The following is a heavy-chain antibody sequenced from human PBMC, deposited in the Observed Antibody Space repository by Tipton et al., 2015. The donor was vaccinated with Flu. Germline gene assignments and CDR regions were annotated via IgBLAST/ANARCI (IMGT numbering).Heavy chain of an antibody. CDR3: ARELPGNYYDRDWFDP. D-gene: IGHD3-22*01. CDR1: GASVTSGSYY. Sequence: TLSLTCTVSGASVTSGSYYWTWIRQPPGKGLEWLGYIYSTENSNYNPSLESRVSISLDTSKNHFSLILTSVTAADTAVYYCARELPGNYYDRDWFDPWGQGTLVTVSS. V-gene: IGHV4-61*01. CDR2: IYSTENS. J-gene: IGHJ5*02.